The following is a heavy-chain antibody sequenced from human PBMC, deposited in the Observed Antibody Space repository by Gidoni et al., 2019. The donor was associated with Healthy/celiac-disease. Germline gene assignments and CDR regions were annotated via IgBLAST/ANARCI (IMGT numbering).Heavy chain of an antibody. D-gene: IGHD3-3*01. CDR2: ISPGDADT. J-gene: IGHJ6*02. CDR1: GSSFTSYW. CDR3: ARGTGYYDFWSGYLSSSEDYYYGMDV. V-gene: IGHV5-51*03. Sequence: EVQLVQSGAEVQQPGESLKISCKGSGSSFTSYWIGWLRHMPGKGLEWMGIISPGDADTRDSPSFQGQVTISADKSISTAYLQWSSLKASDTAMYYCARGTGYYDFWSGYLSSSEDYYYGMDVWGQGTTVTVSS.